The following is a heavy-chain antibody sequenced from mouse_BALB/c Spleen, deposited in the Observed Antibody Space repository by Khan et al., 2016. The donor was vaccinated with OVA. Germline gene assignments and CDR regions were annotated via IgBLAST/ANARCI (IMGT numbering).Heavy chain of an antibody. Sequence: QVQLKESGAELAKPGASVKMSCKASGYTFTSYWMHWIKQRPGQGLEWIGYINPTSGYTDYNQKFKDKATLTADKSSSTAYMQLNSLTSDDSAVYYCAIDRFDYWGQGTTLTVSS. CDR2: INPTSGYT. CDR1: GYTFTSYW. J-gene: IGHJ2*01. CDR3: AIDRFDY. V-gene: IGHV1-7*01.